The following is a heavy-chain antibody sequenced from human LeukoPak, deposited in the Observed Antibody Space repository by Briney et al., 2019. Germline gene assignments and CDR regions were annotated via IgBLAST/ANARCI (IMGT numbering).Heavy chain of an antibody. CDR2: IDYIGST. Sequence: PSETLSLTCTVSGGSISSYYWSSIRQPPGKRLEWIGYIDYIGSTNYNPSLKSRVTISVDTPKNQCSLKLSSVSAAGTAVCYCARGHCSGGSCYSDAFDIWGKGTMVTVSS. V-gene: IGHV4-59*01. D-gene: IGHD2-15*01. CDR1: GGSISSYY. CDR3: ARGHCSGGSCYSDAFDI. J-gene: IGHJ3*02.